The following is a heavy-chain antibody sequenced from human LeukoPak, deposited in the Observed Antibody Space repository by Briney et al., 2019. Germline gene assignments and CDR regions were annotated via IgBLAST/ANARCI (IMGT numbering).Heavy chain of an antibody. V-gene: IGHV3-23*01. CDR1: EFTFSSYW. Sequence: GGSLRLSCAASEFTFSSYWMSWVRQAPGKGLEWVSAISGSGGSTYYADSVKGRFTISRDNSKNTLYLQMNSLRAEDTAVYYCAKDLRHSSGWPNWYFDLWGRGTLVTVSS. CDR2: ISGSGGST. D-gene: IGHD6-19*01. CDR3: AKDLRHSSGWPNWYFDL. J-gene: IGHJ2*01.